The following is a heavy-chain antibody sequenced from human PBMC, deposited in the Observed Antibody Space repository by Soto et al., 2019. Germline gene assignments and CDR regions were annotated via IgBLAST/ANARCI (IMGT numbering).Heavy chain of an antibody. CDR2: IYYSGST. CDR1: GGSISSSSYY. Sequence: SETLPLTCTVSGGSISSSSYYWGWIRQPPRKGLEWIGSIYYSGSTYYNPSLKSRVTISVDTSKNQFSLKLSSVTAADTAVYYCARPIFPFCGGGGRLRGREVFDIWGQGTLVTVS. CDR3: ARPIFPFCGGGGRLRGREVFDI. J-gene: IGHJ3*02. D-gene: IGHD2-21*01. V-gene: IGHV4-39*01.